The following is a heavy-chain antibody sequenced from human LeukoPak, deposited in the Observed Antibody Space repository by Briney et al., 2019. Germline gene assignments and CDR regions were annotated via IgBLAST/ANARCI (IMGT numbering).Heavy chain of an antibody. Sequence: SGGSLRLSCAASGFTFSNAWMSWVRQPPGKGLEWVANIKQDGTEKYYVDSVKGRFTISRDNAKNSLYLQMNSLRVEDTAIYYCAKVAHYYYGSESYYFFEHWGQGTPVTASS. D-gene: IGHD3-10*01. CDR1: GFTFSNAW. J-gene: IGHJ4*02. CDR2: IKQDGTEK. CDR3: AKVAHYYYGSESYYFFEH. V-gene: IGHV3-7*01.